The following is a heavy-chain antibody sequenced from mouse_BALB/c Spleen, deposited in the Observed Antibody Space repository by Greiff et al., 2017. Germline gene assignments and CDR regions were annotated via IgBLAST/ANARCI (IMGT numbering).Heavy chain of an antibody. J-gene: IGHJ4*01. Sequence: EVKLVESGGGLVQPGGSLKLSCAASGFTFSSYTMSWVRQTPEKRLEWVAYISNGGSYTYYPDSVKGRFTISRDNAKNNLYLQMSSLKSEDTAMYYCARDGDYDGAMDYWGQGTSVTVSS. CDR2: ISNGGSYT. V-gene: IGHV5-6-4*01. CDR3: ARDGDYDGAMDY. D-gene: IGHD2-4*01. CDR1: GFTFSSYT.